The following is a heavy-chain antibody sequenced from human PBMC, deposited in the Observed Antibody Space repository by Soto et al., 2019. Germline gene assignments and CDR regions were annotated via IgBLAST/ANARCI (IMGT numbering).Heavy chain of an antibody. V-gene: IGHV3-23*01. CDR3: AKEETVISHYYYYCGMDV. J-gene: IGHJ6*02. Sequence: EVQLLESGGGLVQPGGSLRLSCAASGFTFSSYAMNWVRQAPGKGLEWVSVISGTGGITYHADSVKGRFTISRDNSKNTLYLQMDSLRAEDTAVYFCAKEETVISHYYYYCGMDVWGQGTTVTVSS. CDR2: ISGTGGIT. CDR1: GFTFSSYA. D-gene: IGHD4-4*01.